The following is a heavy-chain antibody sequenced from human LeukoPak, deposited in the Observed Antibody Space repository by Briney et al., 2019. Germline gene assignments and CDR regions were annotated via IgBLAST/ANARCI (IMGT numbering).Heavy chain of an antibody. V-gene: IGHV3-23*01. CDR3: AKDLSGYSYGIDY. Sequence: PGGYLRLSCAASGFTFSSYAMSWVRQAPGKGLEWVSAISGSGGSTYYADSVKGRFTISRDNSKNTLYLQMNSLRAEDTAVYYCAKDLSGYSYGIDYWGQGTLVTVSS. J-gene: IGHJ4*02. D-gene: IGHD5-18*01. CDR2: ISGSGGST. CDR1: GFTFSSYA.